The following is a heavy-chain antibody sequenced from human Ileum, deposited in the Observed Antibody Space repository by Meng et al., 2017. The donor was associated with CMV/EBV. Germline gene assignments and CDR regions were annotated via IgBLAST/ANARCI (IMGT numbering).Heavy chain of an antibody. CDR1: GYTFTSYG. Sequence: ASVKVSCKASGYTFTSYGISWVRQAPGQGLEWMGWISAYNGNTNYAQKLQGRVTMTTDTSTSTAYMELRSLRSDDTAVYYCARFFGVVTSTGAFDIWGQGTMVTVSS. J-gene: IGHJ3*02. CDR2: ISAYNGNT. V-gene: IGHV1-18*01. CDR3: ARFFGVVTSTGAFDI. D-gene: IGHD3-3*01.